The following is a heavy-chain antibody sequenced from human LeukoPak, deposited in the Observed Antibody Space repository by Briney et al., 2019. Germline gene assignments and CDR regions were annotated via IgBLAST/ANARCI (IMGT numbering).Heavy chain of an antibody. CDR2: IYSGGST. CDR3: ARCHEYGSYYFDY. CDR1: GFTVSSNY. J-gene: IGHJ4*02. V-gene: IGHV3-53*01. Sequence: GGSLRLSCAASGFTVSSNYMSWVRQAPGKGLEWVSVIYSGGSTYYADSVKGRFTISRDNSKNTLYLQMNSLRAEDTAVYYCARCHEYGSYYFDYWGEGSLVTVRS. D-gene: IGHD4-17*01.